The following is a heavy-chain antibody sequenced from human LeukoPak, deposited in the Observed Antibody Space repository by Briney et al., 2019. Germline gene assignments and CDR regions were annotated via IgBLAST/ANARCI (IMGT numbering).Heavy chain of an antibody. V-gene: IGHV4-30-4*07. J-gene: IGHJ4*02. CDR2: IYYSGST. CDR3: ARAAMGIDDY. CDR1: GGSISSGGYS. D-gene: IGHD1-26*01. Sequence: PSETLSLTCAVSGGSISSGGYSWSWIRQPPGKGLEWIGYIYYSGSTYYNPPLKSRVTISVDTSKNQFSLKLSSVTAADTAVYYCARAAMGIDDYWGQGTLVTVSS.